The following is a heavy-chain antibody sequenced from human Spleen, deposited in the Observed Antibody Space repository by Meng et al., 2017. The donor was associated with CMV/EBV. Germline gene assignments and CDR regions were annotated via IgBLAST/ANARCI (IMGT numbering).Heavy chain of an antibody. CDR3: VKGWQNLGDY. CDR2: ISGRSAST. Sequence: SCATSGFTFSSYALSRVRQAPGRGLEWVSSISGRSASTYYADSVQGRFTISRDNSESTLYLQMNSLTAEDTAIYYCVKGWQNLGDYWGQGTLVTVSS. V-gene: IGHV3-23*01. D-gene: IGHD7-27*01. J-gene: IGHJ4*02. CDR1: GFTFSSYA.